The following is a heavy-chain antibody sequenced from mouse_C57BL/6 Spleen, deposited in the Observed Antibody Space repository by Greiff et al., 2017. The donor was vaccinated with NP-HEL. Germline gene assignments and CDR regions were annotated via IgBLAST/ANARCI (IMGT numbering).Heavy chain of an antibody. CDR3: ARKGDDGYDVNY. V-gene: IGHV1-50*01. J-gene: IGHJ2*01. Sequence: VQLQQSGAELVKPGASVKLSCKASGYTFTSYWMQWVKQRPGQGLEWIGEIDPSDSYTNYNQKFKGKATLTVDISSSTAYMQLSSLTSEDSAVYYCARKGDDGYDVNYWGQGTTLTVSS. CDR1: GYTFTSYW. D-gene: IGHD2-2*01. CDR2: IDPSDSYT.